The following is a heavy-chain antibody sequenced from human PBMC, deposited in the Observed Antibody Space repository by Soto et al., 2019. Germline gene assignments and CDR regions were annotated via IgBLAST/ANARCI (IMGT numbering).Heavy chain of an antibody. Sequence: VGSLRLSCAASGFTFSGYEMDWVRQAPGKALEWIAYISARSHTIYYADSVKGRFTISRDDAQNSLFLQMTSLRVDDSGVYFCARGTDYFYYALDVWGPGTTVTVSS. J-gene: IGHJ6*02. V-gene: IGHV3-48*03. CDR3: ARGTDYFYYALDV. CDR1: GFTFSGYE. CDR2: ISARSHTI.